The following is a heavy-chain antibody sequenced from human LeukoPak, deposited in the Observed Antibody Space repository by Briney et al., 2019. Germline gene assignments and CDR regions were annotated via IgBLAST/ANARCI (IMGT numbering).Heavy chain of an antibody. V-gene: IGHV3-48*04. CDR3: AREDHDILTGSSWFDP. CDR1: GFTFSSYS. D-gene: IGHD3-9*01. CDR2: ISSSSTI. J-gene: IGHJ5*02. Sequence: GGSLRLSCAASGFTFSSYSMNWVRQAPGKGLEWVSYISSSSTIYYADSVKGRFTISRDNAKNSLYLQMNSLRAEDTAVYYCAREDHDILTGSSWFDPWGQGTLVTVSS.